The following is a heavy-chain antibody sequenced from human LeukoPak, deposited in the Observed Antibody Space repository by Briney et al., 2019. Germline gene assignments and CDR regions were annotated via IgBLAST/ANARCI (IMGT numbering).Heavy chain of an antibody. V-gene: IGHV4-59*01. CDR2: IYYSGST. CDR1: CGSISTYY. D-gene: IGHD2/OR15-2a*01. J-gene: IGHJ4*02. CDR3: ARGATSLSYFDS. Sequence: KSSETLSLTCTVSCGSISTYYWSWIRQPPGKGLEWIGYIYYSGSTNYNPSLKSRVTISVDTSKNQFSLKLSSVTAADTAVYYCARGATSLSYFDSRGQGTLVTVSS.